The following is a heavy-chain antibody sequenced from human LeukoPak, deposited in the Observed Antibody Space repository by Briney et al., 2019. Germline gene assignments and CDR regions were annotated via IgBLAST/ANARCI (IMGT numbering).Heavy chain of an antibody. D-gene: IGHD3-22*01. CDR3: ARDSMEYYYDSSGYYDY. V-gene: IGHV3-33*08. Sequence: GGSLRLSCAASGFTFSSYEMNWVRQAPGKGLEWVAVIWYDGSNKYYADSVKGRFTISRDNSKNTLYLQMNSLRAEDTAVYYCARDSMEYYYDSSGYYDYWGQGTLVTVSS. CDR1: GFTFSSYE. J-gene: IGHJ4*02. CDR2: IWYDGSNK.